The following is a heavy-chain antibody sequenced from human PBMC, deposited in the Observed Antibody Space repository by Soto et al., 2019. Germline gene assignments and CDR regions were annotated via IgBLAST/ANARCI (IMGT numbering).Heavy chain of an antibody. CDR2: IYYSGST. Sequence: PSETLSLTCTVSGGSISSYYWSWIRQPPGKGLEWIGYIYYSGSTNYNPSLKSRVTISVDTSKNQFSLKLSSVTAADTAVYYCARVYAVTTSHYYYYYMDVWGKGTTVTVSS. CDR3: ARVYAVTTSHYYYYYMDV. CDR1: GGSISSYY. V-gene: IGHV4-59*01. J-gene: IGHJ6*03. D-gene: IGHD4-4*01.